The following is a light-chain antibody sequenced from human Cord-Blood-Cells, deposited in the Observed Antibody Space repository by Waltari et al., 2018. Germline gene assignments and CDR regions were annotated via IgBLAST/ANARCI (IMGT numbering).Light chain of an antibody. V-gene: IGKV1-39*01. CDR2: AAS. J-gene: IGKJ5*01. Sequence: DIQLPQSPYSLSASVGDRVTITCRASQSISSYLNWYQQKPGKAPKHLIYAASSLQSGVPSRFSGSGSETAFTLTSISLQPEDFSTYCSQQSYSTPITFGQGTRLEIK. CDR1: QSISSY. CDR3: QQSYSTPIT.